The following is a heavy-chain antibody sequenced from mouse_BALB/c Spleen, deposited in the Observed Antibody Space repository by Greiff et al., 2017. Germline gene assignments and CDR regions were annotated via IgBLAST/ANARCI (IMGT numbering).Heavy chain of an antibody. CDR2: INPSTGYT. Sequence: VKLMESGAELAKPGASVKMSCKASGYTFTSYWMHWVKQRPGQGLEWIGYINPSTGYTEYNQKFKDKATLTADKSSSTAYMQLSSLTSEDSAVYYCARCPYYYGSSYDYAMDYWGQGTSVTVSS. CDR1: GYTFTSYW. D-gene: IGHD1-1*01. J-gene: IGHJ4*01. V-gene: IGHV1-7*01. CDR3: ARCPYYYGSSYDYAMDY.